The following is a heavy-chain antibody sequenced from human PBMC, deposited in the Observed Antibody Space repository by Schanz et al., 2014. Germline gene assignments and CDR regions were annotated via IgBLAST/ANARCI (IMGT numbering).Heavy chain of an antibody. CDR3: ARDKVTTLGYYGMDV. V-gene: IGHV4-59*01. CDR2: VYYTGST. J-gene: IGHJ6*02. CDR1: GGSISSYY. Sequence: QVQLRESGPGLVKPSETLSLTCTVSGGSISSYYWNWIRQPPGKGLEWIGYVYYTGSTTYNPSLKSRVTISVVPSKRQFSLKLSSVTAADTAVYYCARDKVTTLGYYGMDVWGQGTTVTVSS. D-gene: IGHD3-10*02.